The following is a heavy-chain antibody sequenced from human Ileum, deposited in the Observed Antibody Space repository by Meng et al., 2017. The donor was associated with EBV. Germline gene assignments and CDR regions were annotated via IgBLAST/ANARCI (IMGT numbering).Heavy chain of an antibody. Sequence: GRRVRSGAEVKKPGASVKVSCKASGYTFTGYYMHWVRQVPGQGLEWMGWINPNSGGTRYAQNFQGRVSMTRDTSINTAYMELSRLASDDTAVYYCARDVAAAGSHNWFDPWGQGTLVTVSS. CDR1: GYTFTGYY. CDR2: INPNSGGT. J-gene: IGHJ5*02. CDR3: ARDVAAAGSHNWFDP. V-gene: IGHV1-2*02. D-gene: IGHD6-13*01.